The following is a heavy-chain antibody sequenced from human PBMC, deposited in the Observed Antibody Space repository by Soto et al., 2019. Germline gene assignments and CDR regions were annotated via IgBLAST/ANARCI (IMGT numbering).Heavy chain of an antibody. Sequence: GASVKVSCKASGYTFTSYYMHWVRQAPGRGLEWMGIINPSGGSTSYAQKFQGRVTMTRDTSTSTVYMELSSLRSEDTAVYYCARDYDFWSGYRKPAYYYYYYGMDVWGQGTTVTVSS. CDR2: INPSGGST. CDR3: ARDYDFWSGYRKPAYYYYYYGMDV. CDR1: GYTFTSYY. D-gene: IGHD3-3*01. V-gene: IGHV1-46*01. J-gene: IGHJ6*02.